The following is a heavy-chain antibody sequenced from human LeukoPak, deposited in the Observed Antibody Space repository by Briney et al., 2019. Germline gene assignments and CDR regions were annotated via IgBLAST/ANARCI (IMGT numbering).Heavy chain of an antibody. Sequence: ASVKVSCKASGYTFTSYGISWVRQAPGQGLEWMGWINPNSGGTNYAQKFQGRVTMTRDTSISTAYMELSRLRSDDTAEYYCARDLDYGDYVVDYWGQGTLVTVSS. D-gene: IGHD4-17*01. J-gene: IGHJ4*02. V-gene: IGHV1-2*02. CDR1: GYTFTSYG. CDR3: ARDLDYGDYVVDY. CDR2: INPNSGGT.